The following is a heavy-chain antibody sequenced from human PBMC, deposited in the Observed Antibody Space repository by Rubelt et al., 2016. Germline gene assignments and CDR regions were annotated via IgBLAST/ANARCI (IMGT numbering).Heavy chain of an antibody. D-gene: IGHD3-10*01. V-gene: IGHV4-39*01. J-gene: IGHJ4*02. CDR2: VYYSGST. CDR1: RDSISSRNFY. CDR3: ARHREGHAYGQMTNFDS. Sequence: QLRLQESGPGLVKPSETLSLTCTVSRDSISSRNFYWGWIRQPPGKGLEWIGSVYYSGSTYYSPSLKSRVTISVDTSKNQLSRELRSVPAADTAVFYCARHREGHAYGQMTNFDSWGQGTLVTVSS.